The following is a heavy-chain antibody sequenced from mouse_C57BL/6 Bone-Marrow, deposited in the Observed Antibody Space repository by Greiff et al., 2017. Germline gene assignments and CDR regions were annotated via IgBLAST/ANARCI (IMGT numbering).Heavy chain of an antibody. CDR1: GFTFSSYG. CDR2: ISSGGSYT. Sequence: EVQLVESGGDLVKPGGSLKLSCAASGFTFSSYGMSWVRQTPDKRLEWVATISSGGSYTYYPDSVKGRFTISRDNAKNTLYLQMSSLKSDDTAMYYCARHRAPYFDYWGQGTTLTVSS. D-gene: IGHD3-3*01. J-gene: IGHJ2*01. CDR3: ARHRAPYFDY. V-gene: IGHV5-6*01.